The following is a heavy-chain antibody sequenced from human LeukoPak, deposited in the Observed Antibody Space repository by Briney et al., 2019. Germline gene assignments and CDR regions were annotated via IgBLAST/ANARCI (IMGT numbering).Heavy chain of an antibody. J-gene: IGHJ6*02. CDR2: IYYSGTA. Sequence: SQTLSLTCTVSGVFISGSNYYWGWIRQPPGKGLEWIGRIYYSGTAYYSSSLRGRLTMSVDTSTNQFSLWVTSVTAADTAVYYRARLGLAYFKTGMDVWGQGTTVTVSS. D-gene: IGHD3-3*02. CDR3: ARLGLAYFKTGMDV. V-gene: IGHV4-39*01. CDR1: GVFISGSNYY.